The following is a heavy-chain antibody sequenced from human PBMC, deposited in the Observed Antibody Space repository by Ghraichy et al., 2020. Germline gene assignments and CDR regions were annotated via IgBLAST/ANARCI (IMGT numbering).Heavy chain of an antibody. J-gene: IGHJ4*02. D-gene: IGHD1-1*01. V-gene: IGHV1-24*01. CDR2: FDPEDGET. CDR3: ATVLWNDGGVDY. Sequence: ASVKVSCKVSGYTLTELSMHWVRQAPGKGLEWMGGFDPEDGETIYAQKFQGRVTMTEDTSTDTAYMELSSLRSEDTAVYYCATVLWNDGGVDYWGQGTLVTVSS. CDR1: GYTLTELS.